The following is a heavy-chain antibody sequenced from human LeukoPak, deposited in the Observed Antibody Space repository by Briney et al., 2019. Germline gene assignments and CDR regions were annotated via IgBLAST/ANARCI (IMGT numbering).Heavy chain of an antibody. CDR3: ARNPYYYDSGSHYNSAFDI. CDR2: ISYTGIT. Sequence: SQTLSLTRTVSDDSIRSIRDYGDSIRQPPGKGLEWIGSISYTGITSSNPPLKRRVTISVDTSKNHFSLKLSSVTAADTAVYYCARNPYYYDSGSHYNSAFDIWGQGTLVTVSS. V-gene: IGHV4-39*02. J-gene: IGHJ3*02. CDR1: DDSIRSIRDY. D-gene: IGHD3-10*01.